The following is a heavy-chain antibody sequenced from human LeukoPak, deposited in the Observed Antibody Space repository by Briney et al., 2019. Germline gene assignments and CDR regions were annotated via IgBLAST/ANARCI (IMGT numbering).Heavy chain of an antibody. V-gene: IGHV4-34*01. Sequence: SETLSLTCAVYGGSFSGYHWSWIRQPPGKGLEWIGEINHSGSTNYNPSLKSRVTISVDTSKNQFSLKLSSVTAADTAVYYCASLDVTYYYDSSGYAWFDPWGQGTLVTVSS. J-gene: IGHJ5*02. CDR2: INHSGST. CDR1: GGSFSGYH. D-gene: IGHD3-22*01. CDR3: ASLDVTYYYDSSGYAWFDP.